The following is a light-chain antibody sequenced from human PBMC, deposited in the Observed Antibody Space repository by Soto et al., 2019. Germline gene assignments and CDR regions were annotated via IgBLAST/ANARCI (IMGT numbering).Light chain of an antibody. Sequence: QSVLTQPPSVSAAPGQKVTISCSGSNSNIGIHYVSWYQQLPRTAPKLLIYDNNMRPSGIPDRFSGSKSGTSATLGITGLETGDEADYYCGTWDTSLSAVVFGGGTKLTVL. CDR1: NSNIGIHY. J-gene: IGLJ2*01. CDR3: GTWDTSLSAVV. V-gene: IGLV1-51*01. CDR2: DNN.